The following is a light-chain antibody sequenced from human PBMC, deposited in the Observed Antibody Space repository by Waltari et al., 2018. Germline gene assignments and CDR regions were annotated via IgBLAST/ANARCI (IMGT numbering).Light chain of an antibody. CDR2: DVT. CDR1: SSDVGAYKY. CDR3: CSYAGDSSYV. Sequence: QSALTQPRSVSGSPGQSVTISCTGTSSDVGAYKYVPWYQHHPGQAPKLILFDVTKRPSGVPDRFSGSKSGDTASLTISGLEASDESDYFCCSYAGDSSYVFGTGTTVSVL. J-gene: IGLJ1*01. V-gene: IGLV2-11*01.